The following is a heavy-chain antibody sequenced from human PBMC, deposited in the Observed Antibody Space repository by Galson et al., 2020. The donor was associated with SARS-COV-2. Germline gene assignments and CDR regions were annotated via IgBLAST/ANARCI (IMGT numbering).Heavy chain of an antibody. D-gene: IGHD3-16*01. J-gene: IGHJ6*03. CDR2: INPNSGRT. CDR3: VRDQTVGGQYYYQMDV. V-gene: IGHV1-2*02. CDR1: GYTFTGNY. Sequence: ATVKVSCKASGYTFTGNYIHWVRQAPGQGLEWMGWINPNSGRTDNAHKFHGRVTMTRDTSISTAYMELSSLTFDDTAVYYCVRDQTVGGQYYYQMDVWGKGTTGTVSS.